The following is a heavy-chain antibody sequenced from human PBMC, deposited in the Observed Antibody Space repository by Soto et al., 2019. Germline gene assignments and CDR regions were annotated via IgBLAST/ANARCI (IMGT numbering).Heavy chain of an antibody. CDR2: TIPIFRTA. V-gene: IGHV1-69*12. Sequence: QVQLVQSGAEVKKPGSSVKVSCKASGGTFNSYAISWVRQAPGQGLEWMGGTIPIFRTADYAQKFQGRVTXSADESTSTAYMELSSLRSADTAVYYCASQQRGPSYYYGMDVWGQGTTVTVSS. D-gene: IGHD6-13*01. J-gene: IGHJ6*02. CDR1: GGTFNSYA. CDR3: ASQQRGPSYYYGMDV.